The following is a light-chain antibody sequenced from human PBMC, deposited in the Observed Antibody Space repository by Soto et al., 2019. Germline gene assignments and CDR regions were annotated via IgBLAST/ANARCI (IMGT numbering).Light chain of an antibody. CDR3: RHYDYSAT. V-gene: IGKV3-11*01. CDR1: LRVXVY. Sequence: VLTQSPATLSSSPGERATLSCRTRLRVXVYLAWYQEKPGQAPRFLYDXASSSATGIPASFSGSGYGTDFTLTISRLEAEDVAVYCCRHYDYSATFGQGTRLEI. J-gene: IGKJ5*01. CDR2: XAS.